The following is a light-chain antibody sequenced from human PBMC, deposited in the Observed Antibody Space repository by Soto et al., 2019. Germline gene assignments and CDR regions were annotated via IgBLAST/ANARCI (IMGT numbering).Light chain of an antibody. Sequence: QSAVTQPDSVSGAPGHSSTISCTGTSSDVGGYNYVSWYQQHPGKAPNLMIYEVSNRPSGVSNRFSGSKSGNTASRTISGLEAEYEADYYCSSYTSTRTPHVVVGGGTKLTLL. CDR3: SSYTSTRTPHVV. J-gene: IGLJ2*01. V-gene: IGLV2-14*01. CDR1: SSDVGGYNY. CDR2: EVS.